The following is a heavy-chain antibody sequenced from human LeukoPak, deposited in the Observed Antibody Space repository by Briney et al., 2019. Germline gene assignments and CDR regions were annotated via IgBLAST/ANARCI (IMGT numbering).Heavy chain of an antibody. D-gene: IGHD3-10*01. V-gene: IGHV1-2*02. CDR2: INPNSGGT. J-gene: IGHJ4*02. Sequence: ASVKVSCKASGYTFTGYYMHWVRQAPGQGLEWMGWINPNSGGTNYAQKFQGRVTMTRDTSISTAYMELSRLRPDDTAVYYCARARTTSRTGSYYNWGQGTLVTVSS. CDR3: ARARTTSRTGSYYN. CDR1: GYTFTGYY.